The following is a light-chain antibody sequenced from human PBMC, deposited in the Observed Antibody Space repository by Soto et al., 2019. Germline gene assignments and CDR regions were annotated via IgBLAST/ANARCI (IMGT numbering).Light chain of an antibody. V-gene: IGLV2-8*01. CDR1: SSDVGTYNY. J-gene: IGLJ1*01. Sequence: QSALTQPPSASGSPGQSVTISCTGTSSDVGTYNYVSWYQQHPGKAPKLIIYEGSKRPSGVPDRFSGSKSGNTASLTVSGLQAEDEADYYCSSYAGSNNYVFGTGTKLTVL. CDR2: EGS. CDR3: SSYAGSNNYV.